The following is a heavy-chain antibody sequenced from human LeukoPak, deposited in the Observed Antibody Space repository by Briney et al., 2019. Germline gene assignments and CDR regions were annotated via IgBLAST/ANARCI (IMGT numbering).Heavy chain of an antibody. CDR2: IYYSGST. CDR3: ARETTVTTCFDY. D-gene: IGHD4-17*01. J-gene: IGHJ4*02. CDR1: GGSISCGDYY. Sequence: SETLSLTCTVSGGSISCGDYYWSWIRQPPGKGLEWIGYIYYSGSTYYNPSLKSRVTISVDTSKNQFSLKLSSVTAADTAVYYCARETTVTTCFDYWGQGTLVTVSS. V-gene: IGHV4-30-4*01.